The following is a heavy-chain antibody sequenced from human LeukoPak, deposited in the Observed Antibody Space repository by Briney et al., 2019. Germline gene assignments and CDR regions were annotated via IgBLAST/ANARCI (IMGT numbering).Heavy chain of an antibody. CDR1: EYXFTAYY. CDR3: ARVGQWLVENDWFDP. D-gene: IGHD6-19*01. CDR2: INPNSGDT. V-gene: IGHV1-2*02. Sequence: ASVKVSCTASEYXFTAYYVHWVRQAPGQGLEWMGWINPNSGDTNFAQNFQGRVTMTRDTSISTVYMELSRLRSDDTAVYYCARVGQWLVENDWFDPWGQGTLVTVSS. J-gene: IGHJ5*02.